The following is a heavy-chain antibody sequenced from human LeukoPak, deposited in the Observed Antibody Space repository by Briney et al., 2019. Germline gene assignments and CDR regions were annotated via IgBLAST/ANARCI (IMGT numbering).Heavy chain of an antibody. CDR1: GLTFSSYA. J-gene: IGHJ6*03. CDR2: ISGSGGST. D-gene: IGHD4-17*01. V-gene: IGHV3-23*01. Sequence: GGSLSLSWAASGLTFSSYAMSWFRQPPGKGLEGFSAISGSGGSTYYADSVKGRFTISRDNSKNTLYLQMNSLRAEDTAVYYCAKVSDYGDYVPYYYMDVWGQGTTVTVSS. CDR3: AKVSDYGDYVPYYYMDV.